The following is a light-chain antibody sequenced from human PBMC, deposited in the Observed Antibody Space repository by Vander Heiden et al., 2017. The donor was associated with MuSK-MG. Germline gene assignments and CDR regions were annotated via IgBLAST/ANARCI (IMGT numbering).Light chain of an antibody. CDR2: ATS. CDR1: QVISDF. Sequence: DIQLTQSPSFLSASVGDRVTITCRASQVISDFLAWYQQKPATAPQLLIYATSTLQRGVPSRFSGSGSGTEFTLTISSLQPEDSATYYCQQLNSSPLTFGGGTKVEIK. CDR3: QQLNSSPLT. V-gene: IGKV1-9*01. J-gene: IGKJ4*01.